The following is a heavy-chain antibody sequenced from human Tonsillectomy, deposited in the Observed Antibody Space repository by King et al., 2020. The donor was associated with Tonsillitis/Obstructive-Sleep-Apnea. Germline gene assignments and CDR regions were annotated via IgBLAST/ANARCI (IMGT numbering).Heavy chain of an antibody. D-gene: IGHD3-3*01. CDR2: ISAYNGNT. CDR1: GYTFTSYG. Sequence: QLVQSGAEVKKPGASVKVSCKASGYTFTSYGISWVRQAPGQGLEWMGWISAYNGNTNYAQKLQGRVTMTTDTSTSTAYMELRSLRSDDTAVYYCARLRAKRITICGVVTPHLYYFDYWGQGTLVTVSS. CDR3: ARLRAKRITICGVVTPHLYYFDY. V-gene: IGHV1-18*01. J-gene: IGHJ4*02.